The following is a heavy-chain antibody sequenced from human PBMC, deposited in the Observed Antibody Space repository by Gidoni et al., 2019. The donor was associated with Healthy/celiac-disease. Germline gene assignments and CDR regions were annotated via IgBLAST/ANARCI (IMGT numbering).Heavy chain of an antibody. D-gene: IGHD4-17*01. CDR1: GFTFSSYA. Sequence: EVQLLESGGGLVQPGGSLRLSCAASGFTFSSYAISWVRPAPGKGLGWVSAISGSGGSTYYADSVKGRFTISRDNSKNTLYLQMNSLRAEDTAVYYCAKDEGTVTTVDWFDPWGQGTLVTVSS. V-gene: IGHV3-23*01. CDR2: ISGSGGST. CDR3: AKDEGTVTTVDWFDP. J-gene: IGHJ5*02.